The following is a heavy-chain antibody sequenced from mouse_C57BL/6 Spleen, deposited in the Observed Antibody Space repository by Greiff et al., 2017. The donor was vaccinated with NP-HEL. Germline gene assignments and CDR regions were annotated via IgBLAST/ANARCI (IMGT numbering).Heavy chain of an antibody. D-gene: IGHD2-4*01. CDR2: INPGSGGT. CDR3: ARERGYDYDVFAY. J-gene: IGHJ3*01. CDR1: GYAFTNYL. V-gene: IGHV1-54*01. Sequence: QVQLQQSGAELVRPGTSVKVSCKASGYAFTNYLIEWVKQRPGQGLEWIGVINPGSGGTNYNEKFKGKATLTADKSSSTAYMQLSSLTSEDSAVYFCARERGYDYDVFAYWGQGTLVTVSA.